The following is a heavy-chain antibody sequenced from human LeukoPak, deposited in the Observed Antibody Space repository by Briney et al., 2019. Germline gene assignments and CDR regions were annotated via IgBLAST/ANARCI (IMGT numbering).Heavy chain of an antibody. J-gene: IGHJ4*02. D-gene: IGHD1-1*01. CDR3: ARETADLGRSLDY. CDR2: IYTSGIT. CDR1: GGSISSYF. V-gene: IGHV4-4*07. Sequence: SETLSLTCTVSGGSISSYFWSWIRQPAGKGLEWIGRIYTSGITNCNPSLKSRVTMSVDTSKNQFSLNLTSVTAADTAVYYCARETADLGRSLDYWGQGTLVTVSS.